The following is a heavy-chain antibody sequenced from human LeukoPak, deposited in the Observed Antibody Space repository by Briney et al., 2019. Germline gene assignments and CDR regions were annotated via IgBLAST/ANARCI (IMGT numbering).Heavy chain of an antibody. CDR1: GFTFSSYA. CDR2: ISGSGGST. Sequence: GGSLRLSCAASGFTFSSYAMSWVRQAPGKGLVWVSAISGSGGSTYYADSVKGRFTISRDNSKNTLYLQMNSLRAEDTAVYYCAKGVGFCTVIHCYHFDYWGQGTLVTVSS. V-gene: IGHV3-23*01. CDR3: AKGVGFCTVIHCYHFDY. J-gene: IGHJ4*02. D-gene: IGHD2-8*02.